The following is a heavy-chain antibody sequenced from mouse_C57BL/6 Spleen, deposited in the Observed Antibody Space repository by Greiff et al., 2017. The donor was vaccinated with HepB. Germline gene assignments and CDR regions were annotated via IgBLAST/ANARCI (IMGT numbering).Heavy chain of an antibody. J-gene: IGHJ2*01. CDR2: ISSGGDYI. D-gene: IGHD1-1*01. CDR3: TRGGYYYGSSFFDY. CDR1: GFTFSSYA. V-gene: IGHV5-9-1*02. Sequence: EVQRVESGEGLVKPGGSLKLSCAASGFTFSSYAMSWVRQTPEKRLEWVAYISSGGDYIYYADTVKGRFTISRDNARNTLYLQMSSLKSEDTAMYYCTRGGYYYGSSFFDYWGQGTTLTVSS.